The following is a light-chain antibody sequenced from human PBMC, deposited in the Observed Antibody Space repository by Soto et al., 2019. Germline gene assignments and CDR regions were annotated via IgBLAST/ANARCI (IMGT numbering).Light chain of an antibody. CDR1: SSDVGGYNY. Sequence: QSALTQPASVSGSPGQSITISCTGTSSDVGGYNYVSWYQQHPGKAPKLMIYDVSARPSGVSNRFSGSKSGNTASLTIPGLQAEDEADYYCSSYTGNVVFGGGTKLTVL. V-gene: IGLV2-14*01. CDR2: DVS. CDR3: SSYTGNVV. J-gene: IGLJ2*01.